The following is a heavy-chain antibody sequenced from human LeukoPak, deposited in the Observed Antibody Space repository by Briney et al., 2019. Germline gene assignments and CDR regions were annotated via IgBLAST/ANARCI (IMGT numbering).Heavy chain of an antibody. CDR3: ARDARVVLDY. CDR1: RFTFSSYW. J-gene: IGHJ4*02. D-gene: IGHD2-2*01. Sequence: GGSLRLSCAPSRFTFSSYWMRWVRQAPGKGLEWVANIPRYRSEKYYVHSVKGRYTISRDNAKNSVYLQMNSLRAEDTAVYYCARDARVVLDYWGQGTLVTVSS. V-gene: IGHV3-7*01. CDR2: IPRYRSEK.